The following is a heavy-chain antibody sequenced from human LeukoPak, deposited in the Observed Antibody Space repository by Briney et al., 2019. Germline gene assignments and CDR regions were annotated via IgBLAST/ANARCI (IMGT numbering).Heavy chain of an antibody. CDR1: GYTITGYY. V-gene: IGHV1-2*06. Sequence: GASVKVSCKASGYTITGYYMHWVRQAPGQGLEWMGRINPNSGGTNYAQKFQGRVTMTRDTSISIAYMELSRLRSDDTAVYYCARDSPSDQLLVRFDPWGQGTLVTVSS. D-gene: IGHD2-2*01. CDR2: INPNSGGT. CDR3: ARDSPSDQLLVRFDP. J-gene: IGHJ5*02.